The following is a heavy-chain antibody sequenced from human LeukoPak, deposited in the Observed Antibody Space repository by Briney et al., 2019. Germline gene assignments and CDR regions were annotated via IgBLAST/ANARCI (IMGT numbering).Heavy chain of an antibody. CDR2: ISGSGGST. Sequence: PGGSLRLSCAASGFTFSSYAMSWVCQAPGKGLEWVSAISGSGGSTYYADSVKGRFTISRDNSKNTLYLQMNSLRAEDTAVYYCAKISSWYYDYYYGMDVWGQGTTVTVSS. CDR3: AKISSWYYDYYYGMDV. J-gene: IGHJ6*02. CDR1: GFTFSSYA. V-gene: IGHV3-23*01. D-gene: IGHD6-13*01.